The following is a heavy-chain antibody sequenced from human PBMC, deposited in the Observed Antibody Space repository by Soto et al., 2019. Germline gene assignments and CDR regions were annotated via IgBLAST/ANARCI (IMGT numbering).Heavy chain of an antibody. CDR1: RFTFSNAW. V-gene: IGHV3-15*01. J-gene: IGHJ6*02. Sequence: EVQLVESGGGLVKPGGSLRLSCAASRFTFSNAWMSWVRQAPGKGLEWVGRIKSKTDGGTTDYAAPVKGRFTISRDDTKNTLYLEMNTLNTEDTAVYYCTTDSGQQLPGLYGIDVWGQGTTVTVSS. CDR3: TTDSGQQLPGLYGIDV. D-gene: IGHD6-13*01. CDR2: IKSKTDGGTT.